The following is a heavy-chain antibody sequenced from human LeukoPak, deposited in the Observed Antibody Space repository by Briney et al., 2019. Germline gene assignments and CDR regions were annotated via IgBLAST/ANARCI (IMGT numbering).Heavy chain of an antibody. J-gene: IGHJ4*02. Sequence: SETLSLTCIVSGGSMSSYYWSWIRQPPGKGLEWIGYIFYSGSTNYNPSLKSRVTISVDTSKNQFSLKLSSVTAADTAVYYCARHGSVSSGASVWGLGSLVTVSS. D-gene: IGHD3-22*01. CDR1: GGSMSSYY. CDR3: ARHGSVSSGASV. V-gene: IGHV4-59*08. CDR2: IFYSGST.